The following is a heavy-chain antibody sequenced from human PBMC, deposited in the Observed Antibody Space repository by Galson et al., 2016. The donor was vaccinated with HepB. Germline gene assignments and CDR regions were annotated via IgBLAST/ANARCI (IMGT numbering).Heavy chain of an antibody. J-gene: IGHJ4*02. V-gene: IGHV4-59*11. CDR3: ATVRYNLLTGYYKDY. CDR2: IYYSGAT. Sequence: LSLTCTVSNDSITNHYWSWIRQPPGKGLEWIGYIYYSGATNYNPALQSRVTLSVDKSKNQFSLQLNSVTAADPAVYYCATVRYNLLTGYYKDYWGQGTLVTVSS. CDR1: NDSITNHY. D-gene: IGHD3-9*01.